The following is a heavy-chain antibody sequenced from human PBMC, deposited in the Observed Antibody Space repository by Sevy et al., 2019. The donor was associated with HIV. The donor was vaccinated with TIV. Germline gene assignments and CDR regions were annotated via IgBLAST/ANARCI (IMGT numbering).Heavy chain of an antibody. CDR2: ISSSGGST. V-gene: IGHV3-23*01. CDR1: GFTFSAYA. CDR3: ATLRGGPYGSGYFQN. Sequence: GGSLRLSCAASGFTFSAYAMSWVRQAPGKGLEWVSCISSSGGSTYYADSVKGRFSISSDTSKNTLYLQMNSLRAEDTAVYYCATLRGGPYGSGYFQNWGQGTQVTVSS. J-gene: IGHJ1*01. D-gene: IGHD3-10*01.